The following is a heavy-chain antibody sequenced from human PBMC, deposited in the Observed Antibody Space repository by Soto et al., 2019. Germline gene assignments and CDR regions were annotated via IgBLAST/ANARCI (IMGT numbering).Heavy chain of an antibody. J-gene: IGHJ4*02. CDR2: ISSDGSSK. Sequence: QVQLVEAGGGVVQPGTSLRLSCAASGFTFSNYGMHWVRQAPGKGLDCVASISSDGSSKYYADSVKGRFTISRDNSKTTXNXQMNSLRVEDTAVYYCAKVVEQQLVRCGLDCWGQGTLVTVSS. V-gene: IGHV3-30*18. CDR3: AKVVEQQLVRCGLDC. D-gene: IGHD6-13*01. CDR1: GFTFSNYG.